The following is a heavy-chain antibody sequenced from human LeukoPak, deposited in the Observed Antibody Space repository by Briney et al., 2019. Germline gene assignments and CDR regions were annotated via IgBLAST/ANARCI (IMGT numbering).Heavy chain of an antibody. CDR1: GGSFSGYY. CDR3: ARHPLADGRIHYFDY. Sequence: SETLSLTCAVYGGSFSGYYWSWIRQPPGKGLEWIGEINHSGSTNYNPSLKSRITISVDTSKNQFSLKLSSVTAADTAVYYCARHPLADGRIHYFDYWGQGTLVTVSS. D-gene: IGHD5-24*01. CDR2: INHSGST. V-gene: IGHV4-34*01. J-gene: IGHJ4*02.